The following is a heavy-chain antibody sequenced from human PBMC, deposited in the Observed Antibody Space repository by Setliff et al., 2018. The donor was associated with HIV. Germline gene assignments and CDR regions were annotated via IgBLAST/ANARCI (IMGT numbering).Heavy chain of an antibody. CDR1: GGSINSYY. CDR3: ARWGASGGRPDWHAFDM. Sequence: PSETLSLTCTVSGGSINSYYWNWIRQSPGKGLGWIGYIGYNGDTSYNPSLNSRVTLSVDRSKNQLSLKLSSVSAADTAVYFCARWGASGGRPDWHAFDMWGQGTMVTVSS. D-gene: IGHD2-15*01. CDR2: IGYNGDT. V-gene: IGHV4-59*01. J-gene: IGHJ3*02.